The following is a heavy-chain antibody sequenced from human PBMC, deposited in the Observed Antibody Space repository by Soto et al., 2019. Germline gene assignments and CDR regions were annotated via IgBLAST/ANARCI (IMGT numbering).Heavy chain of an antibody. CDR1: GFTFTSSA. CDR3: AAPSSGLPNGMDV. CDR2: IVVGSGNT. D-gene: IGHD3-3*01. V-gene: IGHV1-58*01. Sequence: SVKVSCKASGFTFTSSAVQWVRQARGQRLEWIGWIVVGSGNTNYAQKFQERVTITRDMSTSTAYMELSSLRSEDTAVYYCAAPSSGLPNGMDVWGQGTTVTVSS. J-gene: IGHJ6*02.